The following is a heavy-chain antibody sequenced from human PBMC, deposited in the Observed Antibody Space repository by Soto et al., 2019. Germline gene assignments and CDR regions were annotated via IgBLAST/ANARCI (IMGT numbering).Heavy chain of an antibody. D-gene: IGHD3-9*01. Sequence: GSLRLSCTASGFTFGDYAMSWVRQAPGKGLEWVGFIRSKAYGGTTEYAASVKGRFTISRDDSKSIAYLQMNSLKTEDTAVYYCTRSIWYYDILTRYYGTFGMDVWGQGTTVTVSS. V-gene: IGHV3-49*04. J-gene: IGHJ6*02. CDR2: IRSKAYGGTT. CDR3: TRSIWYYDILTRYYGTFGMDV. CDR1: GFTFGDYA.